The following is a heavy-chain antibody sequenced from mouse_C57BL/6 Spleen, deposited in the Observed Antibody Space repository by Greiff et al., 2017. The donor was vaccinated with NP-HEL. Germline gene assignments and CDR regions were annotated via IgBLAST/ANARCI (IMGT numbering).Heavy chain of an antibody. D-gene: IGHD1-1*01. J-gene: IGHJ4*01. CDR1: GYTFTDYE. V-gene: IGHV1-15*01. CDR2: IDPETGGT. CDR3: TRRSTVVAHMDY. Sequence: QVQLQQSGAELVRPGASVTLSCKASGYTFTDYEMHWVKQTPVHGLEWIGAIDPETGGTAYNQKFKGKAILTADKSSSTAYMELRSLTSEDSAVYYCTRRSTVVAHMDYWGQGTSVTVSS.